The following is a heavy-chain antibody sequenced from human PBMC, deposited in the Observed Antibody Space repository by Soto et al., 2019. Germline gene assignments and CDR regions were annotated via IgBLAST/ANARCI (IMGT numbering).Heavy chain of an antibody. V-gene: IGHV3-30-3*01. J-gene: IGHJ4*02. CDR3: ASEYSSPSSVSPG. D-gene: IGHD6-6*01. CDR2: ISYDGSNK. CDR1: GFTFSSYA. Sequence: GGSLRLSCAASGFTFSSYAMHWVRQAPGKGLEWVAVISYDGSNKYYADSVKGRFTISRDNSKNTLYLQMNSLRAEDTAVYYCASEYSSPSSVSPGWGQGTLVTVSS.